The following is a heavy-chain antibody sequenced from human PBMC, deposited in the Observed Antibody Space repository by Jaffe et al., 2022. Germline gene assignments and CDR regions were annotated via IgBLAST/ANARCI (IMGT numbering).Heavy chain of an antibody. J-gene: IGHJ6*03. Sequence: QVQLVESGGGVVQPGGSLRLSCAASGFTFSSYGMHWVRQAPGKGLEWVAFIRYDGSNKYYADSVKGRFTISRDNSKNTLYLQMNSLRAEDTAVYYCAKDDRGIAAAGNGYYYYYMDVWGKGTTVTVSS. D-gene: IGHD6-13*01. CDR3: AKDDRGIAAAGNGYYYYYMDV. CDR2: IRYDGSNK. V-gene: IGHV3-30*02. CDR1: GFTFSSYG.